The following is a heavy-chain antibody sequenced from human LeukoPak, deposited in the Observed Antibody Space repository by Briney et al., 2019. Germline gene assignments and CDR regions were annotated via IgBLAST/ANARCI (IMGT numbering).Heavy chain of an antibody. CDR2: IYYDSSHI. CDR1: GFTVSNSA. V-gene: IGHV3-21*01. CDR3: ARDPLRYLRVGHYDY. J-gene: IGHJ4*02. D-gene: IGHD3-9*01. Sequence: SGGSLRLSCAASGFTVSNSAMNWVRQVPGKGLEWVSSIYYDSSHIYYAASVRGRFTISRDNARNSVYLQMNSLRVEDTAVYYCARDPLRYLRVGHYDYWGQGTLVAVSS.